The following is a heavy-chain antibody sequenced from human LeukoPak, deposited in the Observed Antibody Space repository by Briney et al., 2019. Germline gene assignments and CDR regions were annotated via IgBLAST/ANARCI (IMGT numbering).Heavy chain of an antibody. V-gene: IGHV4-4*07. J-gene: IGHJ6*03. CDR2: IYTSGST. CDR1: GGSISSYY. D-gene: IGHD3-3*01. Sequence: SETLSLTCTVSGGSISSYYWSWIRQPAGKGLEWIGRIYTSGSTNYNPSLKSRVTMSVDTSKNQFSLKLSSVTAADTAVYYCARDFLEWSPYYYYYMDVWGKGTTVTVSS. CDR3: ARDFLEWSPYYYYYMDV.